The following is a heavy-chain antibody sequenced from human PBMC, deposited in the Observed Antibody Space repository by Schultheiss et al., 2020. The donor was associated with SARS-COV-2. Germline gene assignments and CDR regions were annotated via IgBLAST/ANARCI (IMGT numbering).Heavy chain of an antibody. D-gene: IGHD1-26*01. J-gene: IGHJ6*02. Sequence: ASVKVSCKASGYTFTSYGINWVRQATGQGLEWMGWMNPNSGNTGYAQKFQGRVTMTRNTSISTAYMELSSLRSEDTAVYYCASLSGSYYDYYYGMDVWGQGTTVTVSS. CDR1: GYTFTSYG. CDR3: ASLSGSYYDYYYGMDV. CDR2: MNPNSGNT. V-gene: IGHV1-8*02.